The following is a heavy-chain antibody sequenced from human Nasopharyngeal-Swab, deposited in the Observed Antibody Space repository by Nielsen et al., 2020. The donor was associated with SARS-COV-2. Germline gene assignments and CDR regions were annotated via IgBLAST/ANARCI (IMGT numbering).Heavy chain of an antibody. V-gene: IGHV3-23*01. D-gene: IGHD3-3*01. CDR1: GFTLGSYA. J-gene: IGHJ2*01. Sequence: GESLKISCAVSGFTLGSYAMSWVRQAPGKGLEWVSIISGSGDTTYYADSVKDRFTISRDNSKNTLYLQTNSLRVEDTAVYYCAKVDFEDYDFWSGYPYWYFDLWGRGTLVTVSS. CDR2: ISGSGDTT. CDR3: AKVDFEDYDFWSGYPYWYFDL.